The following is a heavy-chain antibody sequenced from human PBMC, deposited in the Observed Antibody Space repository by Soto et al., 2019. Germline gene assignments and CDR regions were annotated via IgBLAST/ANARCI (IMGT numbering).Heavy chain of an antibody. Sequence: QVQLVQSGTEVKKPGSSVKVSCKASGDTFSFYTINWVRQAPGLGLEWVGRINPIVSMSNYAQKFQGRVSMTAYQSTSTAYLELRSLRSDDTAMYFCAASYGSGYRAFDYWGQGALVIVSS. CDR3: AASYGSGYRAFDY. V-gene: IGHV1-69*02. CDR1: GDTFSFYT. J-gene: IGHJ4*02. CDR2: INPIVSMS. D-gene: IGHD3-10*01.